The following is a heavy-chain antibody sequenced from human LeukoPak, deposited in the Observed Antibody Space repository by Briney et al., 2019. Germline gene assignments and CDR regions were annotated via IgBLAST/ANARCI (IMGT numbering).Heavy chain of an antibody. V-gene: IGHV4-38-2*01. J-gene: IGHJ3*02. Sequence: PSETLSLTCAVSGYSISSGYYWGWIRQPPGKGLEWIGSIYYSGSTYYNPSLKSRVTISVDTSKSQFSLKLSSVTAADTAVYYCARRYYDSSGYNDAFDIWGQGTRVTVSS. D-gene: IGHD3-22*01. CDR3: ARRYYDSSGYNDAFDI. CDR1: GYSISSGYY. CDR2: IYYSGST.